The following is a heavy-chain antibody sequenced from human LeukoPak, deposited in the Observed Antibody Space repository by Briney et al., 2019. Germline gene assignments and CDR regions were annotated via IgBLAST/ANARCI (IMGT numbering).Heavy chain of an antibody. CDR2: ISYDGSNN. D-gene: IGHD3-22*01. Sequence: GGSLRLSCAASGFIFRTYGMHWVRQPPGKGLEWVAVISYDGSNNYYADSVKGRFTISRDNSKNTLYLQMNSLRAEDTAVYYCAKPNFDSCGYVLDYWGQGTLVTVSS. CDR3: AKPNFDSCGYVLDY. CDR1: GFIFRTYG. V-gene: IGHV3-30*18. J-gene: IGHJ4*02.